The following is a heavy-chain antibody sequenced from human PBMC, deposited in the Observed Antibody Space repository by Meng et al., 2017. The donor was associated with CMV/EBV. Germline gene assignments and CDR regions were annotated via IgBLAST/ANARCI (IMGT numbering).Heavy chain of an antibody. Sequence: SCAISGDSVSSNSAAWNWIRQSPSRGLEWLGRTYYRSKWYNDYAVSVKSRITINPDTSKNQFSLQLNSVTPEDTAVYYCARDRELDYDFWSGYGPGAFDIWGQGTMVTVSS. CDR2: TYYRSKWYN. V-gene: IGHV6-1*01. CDR3: ARDRELDYDFWSGYGPGAFDI. D-gene: IGHD3-3*01. J-gene: IGHJ3*02. CDR1: GDSVSSNSAA.